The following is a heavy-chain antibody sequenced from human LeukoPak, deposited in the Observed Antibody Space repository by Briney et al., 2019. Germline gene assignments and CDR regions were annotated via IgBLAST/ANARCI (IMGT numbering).Heavy chain of an antibody. CDR3: ARAARRWLQSINFDY. Sequence: SETLSLTCAVYGGSFSGYYWSWIRQPPGKGLEWIGEINHSGSTNYNPSLRSRVTISVDTSKNQFSLKLSSVTAADTAVYYCARAARRWLQSINFDYWGQGTLVTVSS. J-gene: IGHJ4*02. CDR2: INHSGST. CDR1: GGSFSGYY. D-gene: IGHD5-24*01. V-gene: IGHV4-34*01.